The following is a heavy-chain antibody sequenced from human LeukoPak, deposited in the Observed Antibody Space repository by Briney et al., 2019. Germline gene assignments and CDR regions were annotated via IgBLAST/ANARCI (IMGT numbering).Heavy chain of an antibody. CDR2: INPNSGGT. J-gene: IGHJ4*02. Sequence: ASVKDSCKASGYTFTDYYMHWVRQAPGQGLEWMGWINPNSGGTNYAQSFQGRVTMTRDTSISAAYMELSRLRSDDTAVYYCTRVYSGSLFDYWGQGTLVTVSS. CDR3: TRVYSGSLFDY. V-gene: IGHV1-2*02. D-gene: IGHD1-26*01. CDR1: GYTFTDYY.